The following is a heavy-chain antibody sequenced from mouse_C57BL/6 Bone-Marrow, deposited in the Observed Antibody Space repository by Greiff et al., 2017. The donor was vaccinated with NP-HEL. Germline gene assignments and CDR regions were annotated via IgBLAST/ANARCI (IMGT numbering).Heavy chain of an antibody. Sequence: EVKLMESGGGLVQPGGSLSLSCAASGFTFTDYYMSWVRQPPGKALEWLGFIRNKANGYTTEYSASVKGRFTISRDNSQSILYLQMNALRAEDSATYYCARHPRGYYFDYWGQGTTLTVSS. CDR3: ARHPRGYYFDY. J-gene: IGHJ2*01. CDR2: IRNKANGYTT. V-gene: IGHV7-3*01. D-gene: IGHD3-1*01. CDR1: GFTFTDYY.